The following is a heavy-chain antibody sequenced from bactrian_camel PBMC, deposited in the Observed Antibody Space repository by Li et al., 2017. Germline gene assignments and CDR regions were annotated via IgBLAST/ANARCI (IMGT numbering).Heavy chain of an antibody. Sequence: HVQLVESGGGLVQPGGSLTLSCAVSGYTYSSICMGWFRQAPGKEREGVAAIDMYGRASIADAVKGRVTASRDNAKNTLYLQLNSLKTEDTAMYYCTRDQLGDHDNYWGQGTRVTVS. CDR2: IDMYGRA. J-gene: IGHJ4*01. V-gene: IGHV3S1*01. CDR1: GYTYSSIC. D-gene: IGHD4*01. CDR3: TRDQLGDHDNY.